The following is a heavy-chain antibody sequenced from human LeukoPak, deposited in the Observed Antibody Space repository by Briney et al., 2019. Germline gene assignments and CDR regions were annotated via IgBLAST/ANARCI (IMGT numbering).Heavy chain of an antibody. CDR3: AKEMYDYVWGSYFEN. CDR2: IQKDGSNK. V-gene: IGHV3-30*02. J-gene: IGHJ4*02. D-gene: IGHD3-16*01. CDR1: GFTFRSYG. Sequence: LPGGSLRLSCGASGFTFRSYGVHWVSQAPGKGLEWVAFIQKDGSNKYYGDSVKGRFTISRDNSKNTLYLQMNSLRVKDTAVYYCAKEMYDYVWGSYFENWGQGTLVTVSS.